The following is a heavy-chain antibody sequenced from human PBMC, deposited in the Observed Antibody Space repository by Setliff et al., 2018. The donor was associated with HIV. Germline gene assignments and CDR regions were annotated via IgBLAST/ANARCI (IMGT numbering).Heavy chain of an antibody. D-gene: IGHD6-25*01. CDR2: FYYSGST. CDR3: ARYSPRGYTLTGPY. Sequence: SETLSLTCTVSGGSIRSDYWSWIRQPPGKGLEWIGYFYYSGSTNYNPSLKSRVTISLDTSKNQFSLKLTSVTAADTAVYYCARYSPRGYTLTGPYWGQGTLVTVSS. V-gene: IGHV4-59*01. J-gene: IGHJ4*02. CDR1: GGSIRSDY.